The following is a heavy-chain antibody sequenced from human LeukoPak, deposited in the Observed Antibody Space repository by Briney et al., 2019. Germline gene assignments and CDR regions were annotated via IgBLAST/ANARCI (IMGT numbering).Heavy chain of an antibody. V-gene: IGHV4-39*01. Sequence: SETLSLTCTVSGGSISSYYWGWIRQPPGKGLEWIGSIYYSGSTYYNPSLKSRVTISVDTSKNQFSLKLSSVTAADTAVYYCARRPMGRRDGYNRRFDYWGQGTLVTVSS. CDR2: IYYSGST. CDR3: ARRPMGRRDGYNRRFDY. J-gene: IGHJ4*02. CDR1: GGSISSYY. D-gene: IGHD5-24*01.